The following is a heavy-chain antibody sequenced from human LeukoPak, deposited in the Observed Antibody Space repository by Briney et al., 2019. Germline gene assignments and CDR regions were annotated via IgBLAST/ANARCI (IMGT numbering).Heavy chain of an antibody. V-gene: IGHV4-39*07. D-gene: IGHD3-10*01. Sequence: SETLSLTCTVSGGSISSSSYYWGWIRQPPGKGLEWIGSIYYSGSTYYNPSLKSRVTISVDTSKNQFSLKLSSVTAADTAVYYCASPPGNGEFDAFDIWGQGTMVTVSS. J-gene: IGHJ3*02. CDR1: GGSISSSSYY. CDR3: ASPPGNGEFDAFDI. CDR2: IYYSGST.